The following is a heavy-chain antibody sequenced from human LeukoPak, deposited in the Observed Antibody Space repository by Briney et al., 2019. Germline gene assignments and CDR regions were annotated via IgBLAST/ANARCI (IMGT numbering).Heavy chain of an antibody. CDR2: IYPGDSDT. D-gene: IGHD3-10*01. Sequence: GESLKISCKGSGYSFSSYWIAWVRQMPGKGLEWMGSIYPGDSDTRYSPSFQGQVTISADESISTAHLQWSSLKASDTAMYYCARHPYYGSGSYDNWFDPWGQGTLVTVSS. CDR3: ARHPYYGSGSYDNWFDP. V-gene: IGHV5-51*01. J-gene: IGHJ5*02. CDR1: GYSFSSYW.